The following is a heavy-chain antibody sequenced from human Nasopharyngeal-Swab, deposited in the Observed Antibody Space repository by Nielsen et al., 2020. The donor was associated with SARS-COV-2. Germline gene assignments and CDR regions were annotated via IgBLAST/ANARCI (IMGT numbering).Heavy chain of an antibody. V-gene: IGHV3-30*04. Sequence: WIRQPPGKGLEWVAVISYDGSNKYYADSVKGRFTISRDNSKNTLYLQMNSLRAEDTAVYYCARVEYYNDSSGDAFDIWGQGTMVTVSS. J-gene: IGHJ3*02. CDR3: ARVEYYNDSSGDAFDI. D-gene: IGHD3-22*01. CDR2: ISYDGSNK.